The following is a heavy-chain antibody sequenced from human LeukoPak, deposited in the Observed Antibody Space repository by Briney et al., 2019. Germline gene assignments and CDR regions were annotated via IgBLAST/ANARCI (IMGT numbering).Heavy chain of an antibody. J-gene: IGHJ4*02. CDR3: AKDTPYSSSLPLGY. D-gene: IGHD6-6*01. CDR2: ISGSGGST. V-gene: IGHV3-23*01. Sequence: PGGSLRLSCAASGFTFSSYAMSWVRQAPGKGLEWVSAISGSGGSTYYADSVKGRFTISRDNSKNTLYLQMSSLRAEDTAVYYCAKDTPYSSSLPLGYWGQGTLVTVSS. CDR1: GFTFSSYA.